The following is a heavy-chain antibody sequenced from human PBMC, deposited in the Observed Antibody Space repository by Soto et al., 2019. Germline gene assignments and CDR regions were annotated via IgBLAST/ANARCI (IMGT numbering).Heavy chain of an antibody. CDR3: SSSQLGYDAFYI. Sequence: EVQLVESGGGLVKPGGSLRLSCAASGFTFSSYSMNWVRQAPGKGLEWVSSISSSSSYIYYADSVKGQFTISRDNAKNSLCLQMNSLRAEDTAVYYCSSSQLGYDAFYIWGQGTMVTGSS. J-gene: IGHJ3*02. V-gene: IGHV3-21*01. CDR1: GFTFSSYS. CDR2: ISSSSSYI. D-gene: IGHD6-6*01.